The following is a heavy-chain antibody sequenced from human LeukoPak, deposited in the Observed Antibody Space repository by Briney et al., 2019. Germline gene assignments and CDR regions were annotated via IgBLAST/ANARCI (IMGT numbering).Heavy chain of an antibody. Sequence: PSETLSLTCAVYGGSFSGYFWSWIRQPPGKGLEWIGEITHSGSTNYNPSLKSRVTISVDTSKNQFSLKVTSVTAADTAVYYCARQDYHDSSGQHWFDPWGQGTLVTVSS. J-gene: IGHJ5*02. CDR2: ITHSGST. CDR3: ARQDYHDSSGQHWFDP. CDR1: GGSFSGYF. V-gene: IGHV4-34*01. D-gene: IGHD3-22*01.